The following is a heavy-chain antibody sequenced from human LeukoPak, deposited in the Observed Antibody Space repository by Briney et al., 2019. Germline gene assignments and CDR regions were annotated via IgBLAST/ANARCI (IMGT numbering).Heavy chain of an antibody. CDR2: IIPILGIA. Sequence: ASVKVSCKASGGTFSSYAISWVRQAPGQGLEWMGRIIPILGIANYAQKFQGRVTITADKSTSTAYMELSSLRFEDTAVYYCASLLRYFDWLSFPRGQGTLVTVSS. J-gene: IGHJ5*02. D-gene: IGHD3-9*01. CDR1: GGTFSSYA. CDR3: ASLLRYFDWLSFP. V-gene: IGHV1-69*04.